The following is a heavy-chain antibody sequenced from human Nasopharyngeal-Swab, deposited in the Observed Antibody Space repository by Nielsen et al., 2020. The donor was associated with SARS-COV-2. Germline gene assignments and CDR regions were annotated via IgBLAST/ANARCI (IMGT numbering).Heavy chain of an antibody. Sequence: GESLKISCQASGYIFTNYWIGWVRQMPGKGLEWMAMIYPGDSDSKYSPSFQGQVTISADKSISTAYLQWSSLKASDTATYYCARSGTYYGMDVWGQGTTVIVSS. CDR2: IYPGDSDS. CDR3: ARSGTYYGMDV. J-gene: IGHJ6*02. D-gene: IGHD1-26*01. V-gene: IGHV5-51*01. CDR1: GYIFTNYW.